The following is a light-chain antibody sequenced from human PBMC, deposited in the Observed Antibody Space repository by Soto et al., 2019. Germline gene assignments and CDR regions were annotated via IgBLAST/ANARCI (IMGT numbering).Light chain of an antibody. V-gene: IGLV1-44*01. CDR2: SNN. Sequence: QSVLTQPPSASGTPGRRVVISCSGSSSNIGSNTVNWYQQLPGTAPKLPIYSNNQRPSGVPDRFSGSKSGTSASLAISGLQSEDEADYYCAAWDDSLNGYVFGTGTKVTVL. J-gene: IGLJ1*01. CDR3: AAWDDSLNGYV. CDR1: SSNIGSNT.